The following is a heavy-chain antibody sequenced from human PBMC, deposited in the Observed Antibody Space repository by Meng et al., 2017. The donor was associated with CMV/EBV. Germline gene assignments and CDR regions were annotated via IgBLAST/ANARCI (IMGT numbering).Heavy chain of an antibody. Sequence: GESLKISCAASGFTFSSYWMSWVRQAPGKGLEWVANIKQDGSEKCYVDSVKGRFTISRDNAKNSLYLQMNSLRAEDTAVYYCARDRGYSYSDYWGQGTLVTVSS. CDR1: GFTFSSYW. J-gene: IGHJ4*02. V-gene: IGHV3-7*01. CDR3: ARDRGYSYSDY. D-gene: IGHD5-18*01. CDR2: IKQDGSEK.